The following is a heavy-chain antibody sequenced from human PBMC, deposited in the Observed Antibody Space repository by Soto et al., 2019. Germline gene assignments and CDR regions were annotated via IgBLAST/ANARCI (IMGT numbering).Heavy chain of an antibody. V-gene: IGHV3-21*01. CDR2: ISSSSSYI. CDR3: ARDGHSSSWYGGFDH. D-gene: IGHD6-13*01. CDR1: GVTFSSYS. Sequence: XGSLRLSCSASGVTFSSYSMNWVRQAPGKGLEWVSSISSSSSYIYYADSVKGRFTISRDNAKNSLYLQMNSLRAEDTAVYYCARDGHSSSWYGGFDHWGQGTLVTVSS. J-gene: IGHJ5*02.